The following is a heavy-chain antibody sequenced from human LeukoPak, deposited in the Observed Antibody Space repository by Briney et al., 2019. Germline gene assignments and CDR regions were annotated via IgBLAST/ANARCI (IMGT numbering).Heavy chain of an antibody. J-gene: IGHJ3*02. D-gene: IGHD3-10*01. V-gene: IGHV1-46*01. Sequence: GASVKVSCKASGYTFTSYYMHWVRQAPGQGLEWMGIINPSGGSTSYAQKFQGRVTMTRDTSTSTVYMELSSLRSEDTAMYYCARDLGRYYYGSGSYSAFDIWGQGTMVTVSS. CDR1: GYTFTSYY. CDR2: INPSGGST. CDR3: ARDLGRYYYGSGSYSAFDI.